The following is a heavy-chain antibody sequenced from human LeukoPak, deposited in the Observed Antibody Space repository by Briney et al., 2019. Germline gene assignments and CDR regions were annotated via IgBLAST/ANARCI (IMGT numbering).Heavy chain of an antibody. D-gene: IGHD3-10*01. CDR1: GYTFTGYY. CDR2: INPNSGGT. J-gene: IGHJ5*02. Sequence: ASVKVSCKASGYTFTGYYMHWVRQAPGQGLEWMGWINPNSGGTNYAQKFQGRVTMTRDTSISTAYTELSRLRSDDTAVYYCARDAMVRGVIILDWFDPWGQGTLVTVSS. V-gene: IGHV1-2*02. CDR3: ARDAMVRGVIILDWFDP.